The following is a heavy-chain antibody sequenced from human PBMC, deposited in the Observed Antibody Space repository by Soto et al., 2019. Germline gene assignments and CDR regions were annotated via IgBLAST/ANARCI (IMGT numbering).Heavy chain of an antibody. J-gene: IGHJ3*02. CDR1: GYTFTGYY. Sequence: ASVKVSCKASGYTFTGYYMHWVRHAPGQGXEWMGWINPNSGGTNYAQKFQGRVTMTRDTSISTAYMELGRLRSDDTAVYYCAKALGYCSGGSCHGAFDIWGEGTTVTVSS. CDR2: INPNSGGT. V-gene: IGHV1-2*02. CDR3: AKALGYCSGGSCHGAFDI. D-gene: IGHD2-15*01.